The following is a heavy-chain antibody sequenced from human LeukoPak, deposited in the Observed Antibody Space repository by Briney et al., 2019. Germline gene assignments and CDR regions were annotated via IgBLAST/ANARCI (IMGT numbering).Heavy chain of an antibody. D-gene: IGHD2-2*01. CDR2: ISGSGGST. CDR1: EFSVGSNY. J-gene: IGHJ4*02. V-gene: IGHV3-23*01. CDR3: AKDSLRTVPKASFDY. Sequence: GGSLRLSCAASEFSVGSNYMTWVRQAPGKGLEWVSGISGSGGSTYYADSVKGRFTISRDNSKNTLFLQMNSLRAEDRAVYYCAKDSLRTVPKASFDYWGQGTLVTVSS.